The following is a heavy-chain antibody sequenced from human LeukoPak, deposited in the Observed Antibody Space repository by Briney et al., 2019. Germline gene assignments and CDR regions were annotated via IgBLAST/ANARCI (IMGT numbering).Heavy chain of an antibody. CDR1: GGSISSSSYY. D-gene: IGHD3-22*01. J-gene: IGHJ4*02. CDR2: IYYSGST. Sequence: SETLSLTCTVSGGSISSSSYYWGWIRQPPGKGLEWIGSIYYSGSTYYNPSLKSRVTISVDTSKNQFSLKLSSVTAADTAVYYCARDATYDSSGYSFLWGQGTLVTVSS. CDR3: ARDATYDSSGYSFL. V-gene: IGHV4-39*07.